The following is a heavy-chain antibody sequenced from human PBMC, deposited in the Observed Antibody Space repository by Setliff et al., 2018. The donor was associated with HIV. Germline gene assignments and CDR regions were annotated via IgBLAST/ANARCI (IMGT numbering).Heavy chain of an antibody. J-gene: IGHJ5*01. CDR2: IYHDGTT. CDR3: AGHPVTSGWLSLNWFDP. V-gene: IGHV4-61*01. CDR1: GDSVSSASYY. D-gene: IGHD6-19*01. Sequence: SETLSLTCSVSGDSVSSASYYWSWIRQPPGKGLEWIGSIYHDGTTHYRSSLRSRAAISIDTSKSQISLKVRSVTAADTAVYFCAGHPVTSGWLSLNWFDPWGQGILVTVSS.